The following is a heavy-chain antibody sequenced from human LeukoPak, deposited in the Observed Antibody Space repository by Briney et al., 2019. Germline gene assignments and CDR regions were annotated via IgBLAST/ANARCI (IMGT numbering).Heavy chain of an antibody. V-gene: IGHV3-21*01. CDR1: GFTFSTYS. Sequence: GGSLRLSCAASGFTFSTYSMNWVRQAPGKGLEWVSTISNSSSYIYYVDSVKGRFTISRDNAKNSLYLQMNSLRAEDTAVYYCARMCSSSRPFDYWGQGTLVTVSS. CDR3: ARMCSSSRPFDY. CDR2: ISNSSSYI. D-gene: IGHD6-13*01. J-gene: IGHJ4*02.